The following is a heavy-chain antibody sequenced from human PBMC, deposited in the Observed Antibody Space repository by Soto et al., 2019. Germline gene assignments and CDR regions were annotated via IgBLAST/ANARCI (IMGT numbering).Heavy chain of an antibody. J-gene: IGHJ4*02. CDR3: ARDGGTRGYSGYDWDFDY. CDR2: IYYGGST. Sequence: SETLSLTCTVSGGSISSYYWSWIRRPPGKGLEWIGYIYYGGSTNYNPSLKSRVTISVDTSKNQFSLKLSSVTAADTAVYYCARDGGTRGYSGYDWDFDYWGQGTLVTVSS. V-gene: IGHV4-59*01. D-gene: IGHD5-12*01. CDR1: GGSISSYY.